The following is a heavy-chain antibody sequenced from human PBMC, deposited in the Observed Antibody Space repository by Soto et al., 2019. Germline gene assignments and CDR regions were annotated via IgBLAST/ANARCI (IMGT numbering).Heavy chain of an antibody. J-gene: IGHJ2*01. V-gene: IGHV3-33*05. CDR2: ISYDGSQQ. D-gene: IGHD2-15*01. CDR3: AEDGIRDTVPVSAFLLNRSSDL. Sequence: GKGLEWVAVISYDGSQQYYVDSLKGRFTISRDNAKNSLYLQMSNLRAEDTVIYFKAEDGIRDTVPVSAFLLNRSSDL.